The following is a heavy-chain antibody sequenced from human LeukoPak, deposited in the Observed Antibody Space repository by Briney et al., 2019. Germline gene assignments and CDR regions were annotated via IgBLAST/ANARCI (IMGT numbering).Heavy chain of an antibody. J-gene: IGHJ3*02. Sequence: GGSLRLSCAASGFTFSDHYMDWVRQAPGKGLEWVGRIRNKANSYTTEYAASVKGRFTISRDDSKNSLYLQMNSLKTEDTAVYYCAREMATIGADAFDIWGQGTMVTVSS. CDR1: GFTFSDHY. CDR3: AREMATIGADAFDI. CDR2: IRNKANSYTT. V-gene: IGHV3-72*01. D-gene: IGHD5-24*01.